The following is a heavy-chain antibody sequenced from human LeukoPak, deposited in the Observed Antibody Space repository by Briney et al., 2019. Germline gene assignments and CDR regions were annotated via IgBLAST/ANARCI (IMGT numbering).Heavy chain of an antibody. CDR1: GFTFSSFA. Sequence: GGSLRLSCAASGFTFSSFAMSWVRQAPGKGLEWVSSMSGSGGSTYYADSVKGRFTISRDNSRNTLYLQINSLRADDTAAHYCAKDHGVAVAGMYYWGQGTLVTVSS. CDR2: MSGSGGST. D-gene: IGHD6-19*01. J-gene: IGHJ4*02. CDR3: AKDHGVAVAGMYY. V-gene: IGHV3-23*01.